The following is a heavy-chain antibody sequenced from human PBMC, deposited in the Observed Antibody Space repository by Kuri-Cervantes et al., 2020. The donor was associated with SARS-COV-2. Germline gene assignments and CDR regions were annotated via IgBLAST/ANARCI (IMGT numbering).Heavy chain of an antibody. CDR3: ARGHYGLDV. V-gene: IGHV3-48*03. Sequence: GESLKISCAASGFTFSSYEMNWVRQAPGKGLEWVSYISSSGSTIYYADSVKGRFTISRDNAENSVYLQMHSLRVDDTAVYYCARGHYGLDVWGQGTTVTVSS. CDR1: GFTFSSYE. CDR2: ISSSGSTI. J-gene: IGHJ6*02.